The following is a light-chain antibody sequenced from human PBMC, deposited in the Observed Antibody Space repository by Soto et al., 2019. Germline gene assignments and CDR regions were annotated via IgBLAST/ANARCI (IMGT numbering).Light chain of an antibody. CDR2: GAS. V-gene: IGKV3-20*01. J-gene: IGKJ3*01. CDR3: QQYGNAPFT. Sequence: EIVLTQSPGTLSFSPGERATLTCRASQSVFSSYLAWFQQKPGQAPRLLIYGASSRATGIPDRFSGSGSGTDFTLTTSRLEPEDFAVYYCQQYGNAPFTFGPGTKVDIK. CDR1: QSVFSSY.